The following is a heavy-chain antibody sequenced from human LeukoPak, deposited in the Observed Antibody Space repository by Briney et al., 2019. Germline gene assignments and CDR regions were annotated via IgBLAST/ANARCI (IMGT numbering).Heavy chain of an antibody. CDR1: GFTFNSYA. D-gene: IGHD4-23*01. V-gene: IGHV3-23*01. J-gene: IGHJ4*02. CDR3: AKGSAQWELYDY. CDR2: IVGDTVT. Sequence: GGSLRLSCAASGFTFNSYAMSWVRQAPGKGLEWVSAIVGDTVTFYTDSVRGRFTISRDNSKNTLYLQMNGLRAEDTAIYYCAKGSAQWELYDYWGQGTLVTVSS.